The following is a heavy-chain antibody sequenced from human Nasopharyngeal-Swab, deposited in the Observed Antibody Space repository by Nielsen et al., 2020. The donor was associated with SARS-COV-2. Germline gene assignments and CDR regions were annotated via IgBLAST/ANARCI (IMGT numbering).Heavy chain of an antibody. CDR2: ISYDGSNK. CDR3: AKSLPVDYYYYGMDV. V-gene: IGHV3-30*18. CDR1: GFTFSSYG. J-gene: IGHJ6*02. Sequence: GESLKISCAASGFTFSSYGMNWVRQAPGKGLEWVAVISYDGSNKYYADSVKGRFTIYRDNSKNTLYLQMNSLRAEDTAVYYCAKSLPVDYYYYGMDVWGQGTTVTVSS.